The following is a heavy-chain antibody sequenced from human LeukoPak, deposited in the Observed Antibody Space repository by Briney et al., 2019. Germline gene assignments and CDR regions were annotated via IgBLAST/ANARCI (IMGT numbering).Heavy chain of an antibody. CDR3: ATQILLCHYY. J-gene: IGHJ4*02. V-gene: IGHV4-59*01. CDR2: IYYSGST. CDR1: GGSISSYY. Sequence: SETLSLTCTVSGGSISSYYWSWIRQPPGKGLEWIGYIYYSGSTNYNPPLKSRVTISVDTSKNQFSLRLSSVTAADTAVYYCATQILLCHYYWGQGTLVTVSS. D-gene: IGHD2/OR15-2a*01.